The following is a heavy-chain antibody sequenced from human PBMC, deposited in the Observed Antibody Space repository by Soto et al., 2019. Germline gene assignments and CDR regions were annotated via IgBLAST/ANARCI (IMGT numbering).Heavy chain of an antibody. CDR1: GFTFSSYA. J-gene: IGHJ4*02. D-gene: IGHD1-26*01. CDR2: ISGSGGST. V-gene: IGHV3-23*01. Sequence: EVQLLESGGGLVQPGGSLRLSCAASGFTFSSYAMRWVRQAPGKGLEWVSAISGSGGSTYYADSVKGRFTISRDTSKNPLYLQINRLRAEETAVYYCTRRGSGSDFDYWGQGTLVTVSS. CDR3: TRRGSGSDFDY.